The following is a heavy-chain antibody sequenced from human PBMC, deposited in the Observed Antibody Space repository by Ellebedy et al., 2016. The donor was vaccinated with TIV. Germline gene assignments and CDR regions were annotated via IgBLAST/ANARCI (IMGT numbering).Heavy chain of an antibody. Sequence: ASVKVSXXAFGYSFTNFPIHWVRLASGQGLEWMGMTNPTDVSTIYAQKSQGRVAMTMDTSTSKAYMELTSLRSEDTAVYYCARPSLSYCGGDCSWFGPWGQGTLVTVSS. V-gene: IGHV1-46*01. D-gene: IGHD2-21*02. J-gene: IGHJ5*02. CDR2: TNPTDVST. CDR1: GYSFTNFP. CDR3: ARPSLSYCGGDCSWFGP.